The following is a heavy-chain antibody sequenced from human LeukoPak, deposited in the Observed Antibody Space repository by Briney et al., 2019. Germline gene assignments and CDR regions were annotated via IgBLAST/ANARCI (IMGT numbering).Heavy chain of an antibody. J-gene: IGHJ2*01. Sequence: RSGGSLRLSCAASGFSFSTQRMHWVRQAPGKGLVWVSYINIDERITGYADSVKGRFTISRDNAKNTLYLQMNSLRAEDTAIYYCAKDRTVGASYWYFDLWGRGTLVTVSS. CDR1: GFSFSTQR. CDR3: AKDRTVGASYWYFDL. CDR2: INIDERIT. V-gene: IGHV3-74*01. D-gene: IGHD1-26*01.